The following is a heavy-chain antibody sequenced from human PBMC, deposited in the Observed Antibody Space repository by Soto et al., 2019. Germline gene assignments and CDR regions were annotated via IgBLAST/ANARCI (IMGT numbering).Heavy chain of an antibody. J-gene: IGHJ5*02. Sequence: SETLSLTCTVSGGSISSSSYYWGWIRQPPGKGLEWIGSIYYSGSTYYSPSLKSRVTISVDTSKNQFSLKLSSVTAADTAVYYCARRGYDFWSGYYVGWFDPWGQGTLVTVSS. CDR2: IYYSGST. CDR1: GGSISSSSYY. CDR3: ARRGYDFWSGYYVGWFDP. D-gene: IGHD3-3*01. V-gene: IGHV4-39*01.